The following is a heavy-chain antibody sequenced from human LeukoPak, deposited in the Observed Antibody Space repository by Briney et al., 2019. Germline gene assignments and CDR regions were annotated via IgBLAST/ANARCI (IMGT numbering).Heavy chain of an antibody. CDR2: ISWDGDNT. CDR3: AKDLDVAGTINYYYYGMDV. D-gene: IGHD6-19*01. Sequence: GGSLRLSCAASGFTFDDYAMHWVRQAPGKALEWVSLISWDGDNTYYADSVRGRFTISRDNSKKSLYLEMSSLRAEDTALYYCAKDLDVAGTINYYYYGMDVWGKGTRVTVSS. V-gene: IGHV3-43D*04. J-gene: IGHJ6*04. CDR1: GFTFDDYA.